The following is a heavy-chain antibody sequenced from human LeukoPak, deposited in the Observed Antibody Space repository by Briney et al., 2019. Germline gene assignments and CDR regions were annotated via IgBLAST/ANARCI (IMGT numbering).Heavy chain of an antibody. CDR3: AKDLIAVAGPYYFDY. CDR2: ISGSGGST. D-gene: IGHD6-19*01. CDR1: GFTFNNYA. J-gene: IGHJ4*02. V-gene: IGHV3-23*01. Sequence: GGSLRLSCAASGFTFNNYAMSWVRQAPGKGLEWVSAISGSGGSTYYADSVKGRFTISRDNSKNTLYLQMNSLRAGDTAVYYCAKDLIAVAGPYYFDYWGQGTLVTVSS.